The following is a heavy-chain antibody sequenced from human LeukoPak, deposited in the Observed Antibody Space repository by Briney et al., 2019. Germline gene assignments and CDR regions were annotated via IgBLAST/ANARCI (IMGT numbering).Heavy chain of an antibody. V-gene: IGHV4-59*01. J-gene: IGHJ5*02. D-gene: IGHD3-10*01. Sequence: SETLSLTCTVSGGSISSYYWSWIRQPPGKGLEWIGYIYYSGRTNYNPSLKSRVTISVDTSKNQFSLKLSAVTAADTAVYYCARVSIRYTPIYGSGRGWFDPWGQGTLVTVSS. CDR1: GGSISSYY. CDR3: ARVSIRYTPIYGSGRGWFDP. CDR2: IYYSGRT.